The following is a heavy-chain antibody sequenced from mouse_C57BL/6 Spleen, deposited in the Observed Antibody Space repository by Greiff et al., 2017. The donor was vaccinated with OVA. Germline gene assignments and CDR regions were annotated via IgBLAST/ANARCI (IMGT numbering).Heavy chain of an antibody. Sequence: VQLQQPGAELVKPGASVKLSCKASGYTFTSYWMHWVKQRPGQGLEWIGMIHPNSGSTNYNEKFKSKATLTVDKSSSTAYMQLSSLTSEDSAVYYCARTSIYYYGSSYGYFDVWGTGTTVTVCS. V-gene: IGHV1-64*01. CDR1: GYTFTSYW. CDR2: IHPNSGST. CDR3: ARTSIYYYGSSYGYFDV. J-gene: IGHJ1*03. D-gene: IGHD1-1*01.